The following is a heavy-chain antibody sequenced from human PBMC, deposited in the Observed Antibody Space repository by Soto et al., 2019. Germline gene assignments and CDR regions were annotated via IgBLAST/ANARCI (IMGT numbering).Heavy chain of an antibody. D-gene: IGHD3-10*01. CDR2: INHSGST. J-gene: IGHJ6*02. Sequence: PSETLSLTCAVYGGSFSGYYWSWIRQPPGKGLEWIGEINHSGSTNYNPSLKSRVTISVDTSKNQFSLKLSSVTAADTAVYYCARIRITMVRGVIRRYYGMDVWGQGTTVTVSS. CDR3: ARIRITMVRGVIRRYYGMDV. V-gene: IGHV4-34*01. CDR1: GGSFSGYY.